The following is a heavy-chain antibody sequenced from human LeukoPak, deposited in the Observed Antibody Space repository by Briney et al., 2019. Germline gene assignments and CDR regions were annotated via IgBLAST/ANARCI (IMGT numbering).Heavy chain of an antibody. CDR1: GGSISSYC. J-gene: IGHJ1*01. V-gene: IGHV4-4*07. CDR2: IYTSGST. Sequence: SETLSLTCTVSGGSISSYCCCWIWNPPAQGLGLNGRIYTSGSTNYNPSLKSRVTMSVDTSKNQFSLKLSSVTAADTAVYYCATSGYSSSWYNLEYFQHWGQGTLVTVSS. D-gene: IGHD6-13*01. CDR3: ATSGYSSSWYNLEYFQH.